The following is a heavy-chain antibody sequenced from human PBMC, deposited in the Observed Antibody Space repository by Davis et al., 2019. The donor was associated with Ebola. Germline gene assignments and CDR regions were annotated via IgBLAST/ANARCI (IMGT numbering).Heavy chain of an antibody. J-gene: IGHJ6*03. CDR1: GFTFTSSA. V-gene: IGHV1-58*01. CDR3: AADGDWNYHYYYYMDV. CDR2: IVVGSGNT. Sequence: SVKVSCKASGFTFTSSAVQWVRQARGQRLEWIGWIVVGSGNTNYAQKFQERVTITRDMSTSTAYMELSSLRSEDTAVYYCAADGDWNYHYYYYMDVWGKGTTVTVSS. D-gene: IGHD1-7*01.